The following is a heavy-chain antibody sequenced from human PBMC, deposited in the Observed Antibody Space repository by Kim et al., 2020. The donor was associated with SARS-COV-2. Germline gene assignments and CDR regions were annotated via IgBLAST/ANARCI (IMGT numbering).Heavy chain of an antibody. Sequence: SVKVSCKASGGTFSSYAISWVRQAPGQGLEWMGRIIPILGIANYAQKFQGRVTITADKSTSTAYMELSSLRSEDTAVYYCARETCYYGSGSFAGWFDPWGQGTLVTVSS. V-gene: IGHV1-69*04. CDR2: IIPILGIA. J-gene: IGHJ5*02. CDR3: ARETCYYGSGSFAGWFDP. CDR1: GGTFSSYA. D-gene: IGHD3-10*01.